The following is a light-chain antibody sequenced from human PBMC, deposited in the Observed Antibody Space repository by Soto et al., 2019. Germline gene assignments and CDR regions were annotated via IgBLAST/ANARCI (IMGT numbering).Light chain of an antibody. V-gene: IGKV1-39*01. CDR2: AAS. Sequence: DIQMTQSPSSLSASVGDGVTITCRASQSISSYLNWYQQKPGKAPKLLIYAASSLQSGVPSRFSGSGSGTDFTFTISSLQPEDFATYYCQQSYSTPLYTFGQGTTLEIK. J-gene: IGKJ2*01. CDR3: QQSYSTPLYT. CDR1: QSISSY.